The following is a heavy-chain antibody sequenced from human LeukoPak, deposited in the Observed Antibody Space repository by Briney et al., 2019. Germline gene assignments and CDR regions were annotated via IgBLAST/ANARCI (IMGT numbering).Heavy chain of an antibody. Sequence: PSETLSLTCTVSGGSISTYYWSWIRQPPGKGLEWIGYIYASGSTNYNPSLKSRVTISVDTAKNQFSLRLSSVADADTAVYFCARATWGFFWFDPWGQGPLVTVSS. D-gene: IGHD7-27*01. CDR1: GGSISTYY. CDR3: ARATWGFFWFDP. J-gene: IGHJ5*02. V-gene: IGHV4-59*01. CDR2: IYASGST.